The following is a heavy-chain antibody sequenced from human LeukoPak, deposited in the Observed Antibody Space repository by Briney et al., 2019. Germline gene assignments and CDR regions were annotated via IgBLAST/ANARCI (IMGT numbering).Heavy chain of an antibody. V-gene: IGHV4-59*01. CDR3: ATLTTVVTAYYFDY. CDR2: IYYSGRT. D-gene: IGHD4-23*01. J-gene: IGHJ4*02. Sequence: SETLSLTCTVSSGSIRNYYWSWIRQPPGKGLEWIGYIYYSGRTNYNPSLKSRVTISVDTSKNQFSLNLSSVTAADTAVYYCATLTTVVTAYYFDYWGQGTLVTVSS. CDR1: SGSIRNYY.